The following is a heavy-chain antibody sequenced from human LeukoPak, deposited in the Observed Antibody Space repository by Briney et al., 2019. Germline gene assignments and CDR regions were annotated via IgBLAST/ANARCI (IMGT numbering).Heavy chain of an antibody. CDR1: GGTFSSYA. J-gene: IGHJ3*02. V-gene: IGHV1-69*04. Sequence: GASVKVSCKASGGTFSSYAISWVRQAPGQGLEWMGRIIPILGIANYAQKFQGRVTITADKSTSTAYTELSSLRSEDTAVYYCAVTYYDFWSGYSVDAFDIWGQGTMVTVSS. CDR3: AVTYYDFWSGYSVDAFDI. CDR2: IIPILGIA. D-gene: IGHD3-3*01.